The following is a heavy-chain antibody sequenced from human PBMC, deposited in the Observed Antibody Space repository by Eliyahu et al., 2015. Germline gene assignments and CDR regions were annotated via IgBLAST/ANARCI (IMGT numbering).Heavy chain of an antibody. CDR3: ARSRDSSYNYYGMDV. J-gene: IGHJ6*02. D-gene: IGHD3-22*01. CDR1: GGSISSYY. CDR2: IYYSGST. Sequence: QVQLQESGPGLVKPSETLSLTCTVXGGSISSYYWSWIRQPPGKGLEWIGYIYYSGSTNYNPSLKSRVTISVDTSNNQFSLKLSSVTAADTAVYYCARSRDSSYNYYGMDVWGQGTTVTVSS. V-gene: IGHV4-59*08.